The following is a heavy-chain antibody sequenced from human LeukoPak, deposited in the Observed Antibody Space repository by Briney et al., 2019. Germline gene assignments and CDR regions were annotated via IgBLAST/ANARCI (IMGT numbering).Heavy chain of an antibody. J-gene: IGHJ4*02. D-gene: IGHD2-8*02. CDR3: TRRAGGNLYDLDN. V-gene: IGHV3-23*01. CDR1: GFTLSNYV. Sequence: GGSLRLSCVASGFTLSNYVMSWVRQAPGKGLEWVSGVSGGGFDTYYTDSVKGRFTISRDNSKNMVYLQTNSLRAEDTAVYYCTRRAGGNLYDLDNWGQGTLVTVSS. CDR2: VSGGGFDT.